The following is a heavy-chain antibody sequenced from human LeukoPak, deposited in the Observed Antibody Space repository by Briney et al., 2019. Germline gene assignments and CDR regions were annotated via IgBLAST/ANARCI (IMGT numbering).Heavy chain of an antibody. CDR2: ISYDGSNK. D-gene: IGHD6-19*01. Sequence: GGSLRLSCAASGFTFSSYALHWVRQAPGKGLEWVAVISYDGSNKYYADSVKGRFTISRDNSKNTLYLQMNGLRAEDTALYHCAKGPLTEVAGTTWDSWGQGTLVTGSS. J-gene: IGHJ4*02. CDR1: GFTFSSYA. V-gene: IGHV3-30-3*01. CDR3: AKGPLTEVAGTTWDS.